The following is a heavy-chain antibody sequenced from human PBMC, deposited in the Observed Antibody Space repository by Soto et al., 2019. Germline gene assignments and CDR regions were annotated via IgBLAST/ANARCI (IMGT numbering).Heavy chain of an antibody. D-gene: IGHD2-15*01. Sequence: GGSLRLSCVTSGFTFSAYGMHWVRQAPGKGLEWVAVLWYGGSNKYYADSVKGRFTISRDISKNTLYLQMNSLRAEDTAVYYCETSGGGWPVVVVDATAYYFDYWGQGTLATVSS. CDR1: GFTFSAYG. V-gene: IGHV3-33*01. CDR2: LWYGGSNK. CDR3: ETSGGGWPVVVVDATAYYFDY. J-gene: IGHJ4*02.